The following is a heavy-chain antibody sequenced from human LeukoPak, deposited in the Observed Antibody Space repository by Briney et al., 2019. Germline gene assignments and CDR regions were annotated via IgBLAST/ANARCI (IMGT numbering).Heavy chain of an antibody. V-gene: IGHV1-18*01. CDR2: ISAYNCNT. Sequence: XXGXISAYNCNTNYPQNLQGRVTMTPHTSTSTAYMELRSLRSDDTAVYYCARRCSGGSCYGYYGMDVWGQGTTVTVSS. CDR3: ARRCSGGSCYGYYGMDV. D-gene: IGHD2-15*01. J-gene: IGHJ6*02.